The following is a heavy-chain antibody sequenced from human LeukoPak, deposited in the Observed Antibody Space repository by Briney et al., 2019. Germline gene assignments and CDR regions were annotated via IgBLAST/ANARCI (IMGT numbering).Heavy chain of an antibody. CDR3: ARAMAGRGWYFDL. CDR1: GFTVSSNY. V-gene: IGHV3-53*01. Sequence: GGSLRLSCAASGFTVSSNYMSWVRQAPGKGLEWVSVIYSGGSTYYADSVKGRFTISRDNSKNTLYLQMNSLRAEDTAVYYCARAMAGRGWYFDLWGRGTLVTVSS. J-gene: IGHJ2*01. CDR2: IYSGGST. D-gene: IGHD5-24*01.